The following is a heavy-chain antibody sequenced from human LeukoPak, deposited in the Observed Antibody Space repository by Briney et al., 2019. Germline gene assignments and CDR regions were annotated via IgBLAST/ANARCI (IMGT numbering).Heavy chain of an antibody. CDR2: IYAADSDT. Sequence: HWESLKISCKHSGYSFTSYWIGWVRQMPGKGLEWMGLIYAADSDTRYGPSFQGQVTISADKSISTAYLLWSSLEASDTAMYYCATTLAGSYGWYYWGQGTLVTVSS. J-gene: IGHJ4*02. D-gene: IGHD5-18*01. CDR3: ATTLAGSYGWYY. CDR1: GYSFTSYW. V-gene: IGHV5-51*01.